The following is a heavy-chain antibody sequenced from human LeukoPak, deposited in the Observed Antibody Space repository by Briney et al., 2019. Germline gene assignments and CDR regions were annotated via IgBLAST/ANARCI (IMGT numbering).Heavy chain of an antibody. CDR2: ISAYNGNT. V-gene: IGHV1-18*01. J-gene: IGHJ4*02. Sequence: GASVKVSCKASGYTFTSSGISWVRQAPGQGLEWMGWISAYNGNTNSAQKLQGRVTMTTDTSTSTAYKELRSQRSDDTAVYYCARGPRYYFDYWGQGTLVTVSS. CDR3: ARGPRYYFDY. CDR1: GYTFTSSG.